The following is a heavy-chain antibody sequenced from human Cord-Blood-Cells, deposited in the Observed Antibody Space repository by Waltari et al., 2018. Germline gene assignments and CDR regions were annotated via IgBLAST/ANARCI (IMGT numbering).Heavy chain of an antibody. J-gene: IGHJ4*02. CDR2: INHSGST. CDR3: ASSVGPGPIDY. D-gene: IGHD3-10*01. CDR1: GGSFSGYY. Sequence: QVQLQQWGAGLLKPSETLSLTCAVYGGSFSGYYWSWIRQHPGKGLEWIGEINHSGSTNYNPSLKSRVTISVDTSKNQFSLKLSSVTAADTAVYYCASSVGPGPIDYWGQGTLVTVSS. V-gene: IGHV4-34*01.